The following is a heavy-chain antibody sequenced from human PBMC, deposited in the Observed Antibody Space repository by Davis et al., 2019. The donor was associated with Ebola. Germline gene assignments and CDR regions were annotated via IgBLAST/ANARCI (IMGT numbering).Heavy chain of an antibody. CDR1: GGSISSYY. V-gene: IGHV4-59*12. CDR3: ARAVAGLGFFDL. Sequence: PSETLSLTCTVSGGSISSYYWSWIRQPPGKGLEWIGYIYYSGSTNYNPSLKSRVTISVDTSKNQFSLKLSCVTAADTAVYYCARAVAGLGFFDLWGRGTLVTVSS. J-gene: IGHJ2*01. D-gene: IGHD6-19*01. CDR2: IYYSGST.